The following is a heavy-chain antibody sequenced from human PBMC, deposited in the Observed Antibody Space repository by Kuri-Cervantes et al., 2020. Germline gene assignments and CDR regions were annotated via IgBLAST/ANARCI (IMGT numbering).Heavy chain of an antibody. CDR3: ARSHHDFWRFDP. V-gene: IGHV1-18*01. CDR1: GYTFTSYG. D-gene: IGHD3-3*01. J-gene: IGHJ5*02. CDR2: ISAYNGNT. Sequence: ASVKVSFKASGYTFTSYGISWVRQAPGQGLEWMGWISAYNGNTNYAQKLQGRVTMTTDTSTSTAYMELRSLRSDDTAVYYCARSHHDFWRFDPWGQGTLVTVSS.